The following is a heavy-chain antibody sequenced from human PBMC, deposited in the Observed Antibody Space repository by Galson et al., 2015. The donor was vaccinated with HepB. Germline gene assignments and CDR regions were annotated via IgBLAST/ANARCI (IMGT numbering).Heavy chain of an antibody. J-gene: IGHJ4*02. CDR1: GFPFSNYA. D-gene: IGHD3-10*01. CDR2: ILHDAHNR. V-gene: IGHV3-30*04. Sequence: SLRLSCAASGFPFSNYAMHWVRQTPGKGLEWMTVILHDAHNRYYADSVEGRFTVSSDNSKNTVYLQMNSLRPEDTAMYYWARRAGASGGFSFDYWGQGSLVTVSS. CDR3: ARRAGASGGFSFDY.